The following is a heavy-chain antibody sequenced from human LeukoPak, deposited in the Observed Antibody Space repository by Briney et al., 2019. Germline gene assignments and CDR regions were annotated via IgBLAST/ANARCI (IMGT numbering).Heavy chain of an antibody. J-gene: IGHJ4*02. Sequence: GGSLRLSCAASGFTVSSTYMSWVRQAPGKGLEWVSLIYTGGNTYYADSVKGRFTLSRDNSKNTVYLQMNSLRVGGTAMYYCATISDLLFYFDSWGQGTLVTVSS. V-gene: IGHV3-66*01. CDR2: IYTGGNT. CDR1: GFTVSSTY. CDR3: ATISDLLFYFDS.